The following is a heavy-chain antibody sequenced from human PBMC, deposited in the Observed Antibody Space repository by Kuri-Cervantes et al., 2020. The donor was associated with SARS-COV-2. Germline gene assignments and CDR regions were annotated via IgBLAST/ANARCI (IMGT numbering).Heavy chain of an antibody. D-gene: IGHD3-9*01. CDR1: GGSFTSNY. V-gene: IGHV4-34*01. CDR3: ARGPILRYFDWLGLGETFDY. Sequence: SQTLSLTCAVYGGSFTSNYWSWIRQPPGKGLEWIGEINHSGSTNYNPSLKSRVTISVDTSKNQFSLKLSSVTAADTAVYYCARGPILRYFDWLGLGETFDYWGQGTLVTVSS. CDR2: INHSGST. J-gene: IGHJ4*02.